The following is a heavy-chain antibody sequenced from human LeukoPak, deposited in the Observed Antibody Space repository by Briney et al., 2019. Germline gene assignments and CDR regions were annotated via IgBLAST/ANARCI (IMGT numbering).Heavy chain of an antibody. Sequence: ASETLSLTCTVSGGSISSSSYYWGWVRQPPGKGLEWIGSVFSSRSTYYNPSLKSPVTISADTSKNQFSLKLSSVTAADTAVYYCARLPWGAYSSFDPRGQGTLVTVSS. CDR1: GGSISSSSYY. V-gene: IGHV4-39*01. CDR3: ARLPWGAYSSFDP. D-gene: IGHD3-16*01. CDR2: VFSSRST. J-gene: IGHJ5*02.